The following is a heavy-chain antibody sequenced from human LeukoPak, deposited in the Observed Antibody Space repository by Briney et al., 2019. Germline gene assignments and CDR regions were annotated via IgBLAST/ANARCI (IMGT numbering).Heavy chain of an antibody. CDR3: AKGDSSSWSLLDY. CDR2: ISYDGSNK. CDR1: GFTFSSYG. J-gene: IGHJ4*02. Sequence: GGSLRLSCAASGFTFSSYGMHWVRQAPGKGLEWVAVISYDGSNKYYADSVKGRFTISRDNSKNTLYLQMNSLRAEDTAVYYCAKGDSSSWSLLDYWGQGTLVTVSS. V-gene: IGHV3-30*18. D-gene: IGHD6-13*01.